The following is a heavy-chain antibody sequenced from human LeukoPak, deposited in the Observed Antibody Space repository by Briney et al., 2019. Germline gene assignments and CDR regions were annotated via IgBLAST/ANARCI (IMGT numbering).Heavy chain of an antibody. D-gene: IGHD3-10*01. J-gene: IGHJ4*02. V-gene: IGHV3-53*01. CDR2: IYSGGST. Sequence: PGGSLRLSCTVSGFTVSSNSMSWVRQAPGKGLEWVSVIYSGGSTYYADSVKGRFTISRDNSKNTLYLEAISLTAEDTAVYYCAKDDAWLRFGEWSQGTLVTVSS. CDR1: GFTVSSNS. CDR3: AKDDAWLRFGE.